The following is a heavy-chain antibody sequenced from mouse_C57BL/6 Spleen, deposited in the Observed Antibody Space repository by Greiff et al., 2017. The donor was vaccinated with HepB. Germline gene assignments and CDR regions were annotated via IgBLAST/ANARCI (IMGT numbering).Heavy chain of an antibody. V-gene: IGHV1-55*01. Sequence: QVQLQQPGAELVKPGASVKMSCKASGYTFTSYWITWVKQRPGQGLEWIGDIYPGSGSTNYNEKFKSKATLTVDTSSSTAYMQLSSLTSEDSAVYYCARFTTVVGYFDYWGQGTTLTVSS. CDR1: GYTFTSYW. CDR2: IYPGSGST. J-gene: IGHJ2*01. D-gene: IGHD1-1*01. CDR3: ARFTTVVGYFDY.